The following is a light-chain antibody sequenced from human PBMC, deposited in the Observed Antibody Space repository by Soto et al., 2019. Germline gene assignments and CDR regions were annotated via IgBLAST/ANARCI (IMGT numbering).Light chain of an antibody. CDR2: DAS. V-gene: IGKV1-33*01. CDR1: QGITNY. J-gene: IGKJ5*01. Sequence: DIQMTQSPSSLSASVGDRVTITCRASQGITNYLNWYQQKPGKAPKLLIYDASNLETGVPSSFSGSGSGTDFTFTISRLQPEDIATYYCQQYDSLPITFGQGTRLEIK. CDR3: QQYDSLPIT.